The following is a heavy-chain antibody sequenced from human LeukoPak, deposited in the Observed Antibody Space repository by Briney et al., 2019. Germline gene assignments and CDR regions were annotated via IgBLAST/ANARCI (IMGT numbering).Heavy chain of an antibody. V-gene: IGHV3-74*01. CDR2: INSDGSST. Sequence: GGSLRLSCAASGFTFSSYWMHWVRQAPGKGLVWVSRINSDGSSTSYADSEKGRFTISRDNAKNTLYLQMNSLRAEDTAVYYCARGLPYYYYMDVWGKGTTVTVSS. J-gene: IGHJ6*03. D-gene: IGHD4-11*01. CDR3: ARGLPYYYYMDV. CDR1: GFTFSSYW.